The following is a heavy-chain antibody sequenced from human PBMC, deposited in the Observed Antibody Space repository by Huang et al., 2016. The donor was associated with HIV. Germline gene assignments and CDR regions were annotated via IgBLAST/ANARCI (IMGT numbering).Heavy chain of an antibody. CDR1: GFTFSSYN. CDR3: ARVPSYYYDSSGYPGGPIDY. J-gene: IGHJ4*02. Sequence: EVQLVESGGGLVKPGGSLRLSCAASGFTFSSYNMNWVRQAPGRGCEWGSAVSSISTYIYYADAVRGRFTIARDNAKNSLYLQMNGLRAEDTAVYYCARVPSYYYDSSGYPGGPIDYWGQGTLVTVSS. D-gene: IGHD3-22*01. CDR2: VSSISTYI. V-gene: IGHV3-21*01.